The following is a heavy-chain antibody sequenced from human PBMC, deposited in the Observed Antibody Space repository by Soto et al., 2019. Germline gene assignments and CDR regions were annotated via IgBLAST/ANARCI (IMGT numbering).Heavy chain of an antibody. CDR2: IDYSGGA. J-gene: IGHJ4*02. CDR1: GGSTSTYY. CDR3: ARHELGFCSGGTCPYYFDY. D-gene: IGHD2-15*01. V-gene: IGHV4-59*08. Sequence: SETLSLTCTVSGGSTSTYYWSWIRQPPGKGLEWIGYIDYSGGAKYNPSLKSRVTISLDTSKNQFSLKVSSVTAADTAVYFCARHELGFCSGGTCPYYFDYWGQGTLVTVS.